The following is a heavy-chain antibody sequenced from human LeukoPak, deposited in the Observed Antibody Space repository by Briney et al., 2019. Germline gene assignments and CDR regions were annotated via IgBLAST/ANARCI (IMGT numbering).Heavy chain of an antibody. CDR3: AAGRPYSLLDY. CDR1: GSSLGELS. J-gene: IGHJ4*02. D-gene: IGHD5-18*01. V-gene: IGHV1-24*01. Sequence: ASVKVCCTVSGSSLGELSLYWVRQAPGKGLEWMGGFDVIDSETFYAQKFQGRVTMTEDSSTDTAYMELRSLTSDDTALYYCAAGRPYSLLDYWGQGTLVTVSS. CDR2: FDVIDSET.